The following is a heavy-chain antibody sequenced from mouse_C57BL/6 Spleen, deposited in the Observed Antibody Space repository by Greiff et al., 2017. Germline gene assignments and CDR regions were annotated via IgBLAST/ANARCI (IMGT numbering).Heavy chain of an antibody. V-gene: IGHV1-81*01. CDR2: IYPRSGNT. CDR3: ARGGNDGYYDY. J-gene: IGHJ2*01. CDR1: GYTFTSYG. Sequence: VKVVESGAELARPGASVKLSCKASGYTFTSYGISWVKQRTGQGLEWIGEIYPRSGNTYYNEKFKGKATLTADKSSSTAYMELRSLTSEDSAVYFCARGGNDGYYDYWGQGTTLTVSS. D-gene: IGHD2-3*01.